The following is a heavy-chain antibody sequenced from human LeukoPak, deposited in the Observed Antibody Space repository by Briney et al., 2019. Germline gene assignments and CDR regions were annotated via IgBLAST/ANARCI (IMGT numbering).Heavy chain of an antibody. J-gene: IGHJ4*02. D-gene: IGHD3-16*01. CDR3: TREKSYGYIRADS. CDR2: IYTSGST. V-gene: IGHV4-61*02. CDR1: GGSINSGNDY. Sequence: SQTLSLTCTVSGGSINSGNDYWSWIRQPAGKELEWIGRIYTSGSTNYNPSLESRVTISIDTSKNQLSLRLSSVTAADTAVYYCTREKSYGYIRADSWGQGTLVAVSS.